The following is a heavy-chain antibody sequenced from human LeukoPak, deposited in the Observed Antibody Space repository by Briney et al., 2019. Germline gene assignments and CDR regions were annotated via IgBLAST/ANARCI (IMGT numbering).Heavy chain of an antibody. D-gene: IGHD3-10*01. J-gene: IGHJ5*02. V-gene: IGHV4-34*01. CDR3: ARDSGTTGEVKFDP. CDR1: GGSFSGYY. Sequence: PSETLSLTCAVYGGSFSGYYWSWIRQPPGKGLEWIGEINHSGSTNYNPSLKSRVRLSVDTSKNQFSLKLNSVTAADTAIYFCARDSGTTGEVKFDPWGQGTLVTVSS. CDR2: INHSGST.